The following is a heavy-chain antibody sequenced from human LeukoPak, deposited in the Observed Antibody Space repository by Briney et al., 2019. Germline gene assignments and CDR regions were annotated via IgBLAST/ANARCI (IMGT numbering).Heavy chain of an antibody. CDR1: GFTFDDYA. D-gene: IGHD3-3*01. CDR2: ISWNSGSI. V-gene: IGHV3-9*01. CDR3: AKSFGGTRGWFDP. Sequence: GGSLRLFCAASGFTFDDYAMHWVRQAPGKGLEWVSGISWNSGSIGYADSVKGRFTISRDNAKNSLYLQMNSLRAEDTALYYCAKSFGGTRGWFDPWGQGTLVTVSS. J-gene: IGHJ5*02.